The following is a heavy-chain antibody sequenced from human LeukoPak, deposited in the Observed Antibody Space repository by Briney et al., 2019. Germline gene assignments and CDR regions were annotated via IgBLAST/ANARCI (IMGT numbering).Heavy chain of an antibody. CDR1: GGSISPNY. J-gene: IGHJ5*01. Sequence: SETLSLTCAVSGGSISPNYWSWLRQPPGKGLEWICYIHYTGTTRYNPSLNGRVTISVDTSKNQFSLKLRSVTATDTAVYYCARGAGWYGSWGQGTLVAVSS. CDR2: IHYTGTT. V-gene: IGHV4-59*01. CDR3: ARGAGWYGS.